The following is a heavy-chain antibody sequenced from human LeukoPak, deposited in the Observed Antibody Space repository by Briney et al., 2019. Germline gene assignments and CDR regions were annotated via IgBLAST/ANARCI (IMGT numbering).Heavy chain of an antibody. CDR1: GGSISSYY. V-gene: IGHV4-59*08. Sequence: SETLSLTCTVSGGSISSYYWSWIRQPPGKGLEWIGYISYSGSTNYNPSLKSRVTISIDTSKNQFSLKLRSVSAADTAIYYCARQGYDILTGYIDAFDIWGQGTMVTVSS. D-gene: IGHD3-9*01. CDR2: ISYSGST. J-gene: IGHJ3*02. CDR3: ARQGYDILTGYIDAFDI.